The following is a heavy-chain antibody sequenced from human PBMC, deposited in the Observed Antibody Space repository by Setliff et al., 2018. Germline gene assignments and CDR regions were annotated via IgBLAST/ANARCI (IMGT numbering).Heavy chain of an antibody. CDR1: GGSISSYY. CDR3: AREQWLDPPGYYHMDV. CDR2: IYIGGSA. J-gene: IGHJ6*03. Sequence: PSETLSLTCTVSGGSISSYYWSWIRQPAGKGLEWIGHIYIGGSANYNPSLNSRVTMSIDTSKNQFSLKLNSVTAADMAVYYCAREQWLDPPGYYHMDVWAKGTTVTVS. V-gene: IGHV4-4*07. D-gene: IGHD6-19*01.